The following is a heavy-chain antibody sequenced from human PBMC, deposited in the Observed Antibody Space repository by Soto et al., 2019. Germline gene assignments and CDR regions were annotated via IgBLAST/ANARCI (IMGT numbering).Heavy chain of an antibody. CDR3: ARGSGY. CDR2: INHSGST. J-gene: IGHJ4*02. CDR1: GGSFSGYY. V-gene: IGHV4-34*01. D-gene: IGHD6-19*01. Sequence: SETLSLTCAVYGGSFSGYYWSWIRQPPGKGLEWIGEINHSGSTNYNPSLKSRVTISVDTSKNQFSLKLSSVTAADTAVYYCARGSGYWGQGTLVTVSS.